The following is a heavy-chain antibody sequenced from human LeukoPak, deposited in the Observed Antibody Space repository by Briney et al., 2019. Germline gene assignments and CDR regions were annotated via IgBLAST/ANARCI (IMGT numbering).Heavy chain of an antibody. J-gene: IGHJ4*02. V-gene: IGHV4-59*05. D-gene: IGHD1-26*01. Sequence: SETLSLTCTVSGGSISSYYWSWIRQPPGKGLEWIGSIYYSGSTYYNPSLKSRVTISVDTSKNQFSLKLSSVTAADTAVYYCARHHSSFDYWGQGTLVTVSS. CDR3: ARHHSSFDY. CDR2: IYYSGST. CDR1: GGSISSYY.